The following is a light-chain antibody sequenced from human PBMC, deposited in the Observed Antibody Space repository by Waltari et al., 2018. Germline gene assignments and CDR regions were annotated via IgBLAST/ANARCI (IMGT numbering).Light chain of an antibody. CDR3: QNHERMPAT. CDR1: QSISKY. J-gene: IGKJ1*01. V-gene: IGKV3-20*01. CDR2: AAS. Sequence: VLTQSPGTLSLSPGETATLSCRASQSISKYLVWYQQRPGHALRLLIYAASTRATGVPDRFSGSGYGTDFTLTSSRLEPEDFAVYYCQNHERMPATFGQGTKVEIK.